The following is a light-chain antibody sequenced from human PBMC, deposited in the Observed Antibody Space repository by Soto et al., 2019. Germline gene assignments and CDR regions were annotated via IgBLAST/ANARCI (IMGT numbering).Light chain of an antibody. Sequence: GERATGSCRASQSVSSIAWYQQKPGQAPRLLIYGASSRATGIPDRFSGSGSGTDFTLTISRLEPEDFAVYYCQQYGSSPPSITFGQGT. V-gene: IGKV3-20*01. CDR1: QSVSS. J-gene: IGKJ5*01. CDR3: QQYGSSPPSIT. CDR2: GAS.